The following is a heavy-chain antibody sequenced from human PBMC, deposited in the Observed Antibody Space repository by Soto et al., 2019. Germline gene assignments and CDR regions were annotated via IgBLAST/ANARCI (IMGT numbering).Heavy chain of an antibody. V-gene: IGHV1-69*01. J-gene: IGHJ6*02. CDR1: GGTFSSYA. CDR2: IIPIFGTA. CDR3: ARYSLGYSGYDSHRPYYYYGMDV. D-gene: IGHD5-12*01. Sequence: QVQLVQSGAEVKKPGSSVKVSCKASGGTFSSYAISWVRQAPGQGLEWMGGIIPIFGTANYAQKFQGRVTITADESTSTDYMELSSLRSEDTAVYYCARYSLGYSGYDSHRPYYYYGMDVWGQGTTVTVSS.